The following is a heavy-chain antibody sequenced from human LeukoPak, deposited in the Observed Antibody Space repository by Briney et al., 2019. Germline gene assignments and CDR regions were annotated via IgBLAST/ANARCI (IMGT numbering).Heavy chain of an antibody. V-gene: IGHV4-30-4*08. CDR1: GGSISSGDYY. CDR3: ARGGFDFWSGYQGSDY. J-gene: IGHJ4*02. Sequence: SETLSLTCTVSGGSISSGDYYRSWIRQPPGKGLEWIGYIYYSGSTYYNPSLKSRVTISVDTSKNQFSLKLSSVTAADTAVYHCARGGFDFWSGYQGSDYWGQGTLVTVSS. CDR2: IYYSGST. D-gene: IGHD3-3*01.